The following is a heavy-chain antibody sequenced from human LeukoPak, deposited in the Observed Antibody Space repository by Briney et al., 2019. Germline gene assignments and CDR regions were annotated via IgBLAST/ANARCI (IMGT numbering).Heavy chain of an antibody. CDR3: ARGASFNTPVMYH. V-gene: IGHV4-34*01. CDR2: INHSGST. CDR1: GGSFSGYY. D-gene: IGHD3-16*01. J-gene: IGHJ5*02. Sequence: PSETLSLTCAVYGGSFSGYYWSWIRQPPGKGLEWIGEINHSGSTNYNPSLKSRATISVDTSKNQFSLKLSSVTAADTAVYYCARGASFNTPVMYHWGQGTLVTVSS.